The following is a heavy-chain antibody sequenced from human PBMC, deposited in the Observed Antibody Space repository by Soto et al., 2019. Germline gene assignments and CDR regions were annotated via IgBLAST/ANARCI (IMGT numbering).Heavy chain of an antibody. CDR2: IIPIFGTA. Sequence: SVKVSCKASGGTFSSYAISWVRQAPGQGLEWMGGIIPIFGTANYAQKFQGRVTITADESTSTAYMELSSLRSEDTAVYYCARSTGPYYDSSGSYYFDYWGQGTLVTVSS. CDR1: GGTFSSYA. V-gene: IGHV1-69*13. J-gene: IGHJ4*02. CDR3: ARSTGPYYDSSGSYYFDY. D-gene: IGHD3-22*01.